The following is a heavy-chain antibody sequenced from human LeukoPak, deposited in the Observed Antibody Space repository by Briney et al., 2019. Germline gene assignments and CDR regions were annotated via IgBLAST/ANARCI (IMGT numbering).Heavy chain of an antibody. CDR2: INRDGSST. Sequence: PGGSLRLSCAASGFTFSSYWIHWVRQAPGKGLVWVSGINRDGSSTMYADSVKGRFTISRDNAKNTLYLQMNSLRAEDTAVYYCARPSTTIHAFDIWGQGTMVTVSS. D-gene: IGHD5-12*01. V-gene: IGHV3-74*03. CDR3: ARPSTTIHAFDI. CDR1: GFTFSSYW. J-gene: IGHJ3*02.